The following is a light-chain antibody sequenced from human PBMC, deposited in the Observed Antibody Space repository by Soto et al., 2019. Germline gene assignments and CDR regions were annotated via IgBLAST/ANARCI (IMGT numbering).Light chain of an antibody. CDR3: QQYYRPWT. Sequence: DIVMTQSPDSLAVSLGERATINCKSSQSVLYSSNNKNYLAWYQQKPGQPPKLLIYWASTRESGVPDRFSGXXXXXXXXXXXXXXXAEXXXVYYCQQYYRPWTFGQGTKVEIK. CDR1: QSVLYSSNNKNY. J-gene: IGKJ1*01. V-gene: IGKV4-1*01. CDR2: WAS.